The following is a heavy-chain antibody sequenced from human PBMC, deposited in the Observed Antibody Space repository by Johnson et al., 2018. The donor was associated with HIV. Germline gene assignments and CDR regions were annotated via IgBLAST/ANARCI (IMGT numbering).Heavy chain of an antibody. CDR1: GFTVSSNY. CDR3: ARALGGSGLADAFDI. J-gene: IGHJ3*02. V-gene: IGHV3-66*01. D-gene: IGHD3-10*01. Sequence: VQLMESGGGLVQPGGSLRLSCAASGFTVSSNYMSWVRQAPGKGLEWVSVIYSGGSTYYADSVKGRFTISRDNSKNTLYLQMNSLRAEDTAVYYCARALGGSGLADAFDIWGQGTMVTVSS. CDR2: IYSGGST.